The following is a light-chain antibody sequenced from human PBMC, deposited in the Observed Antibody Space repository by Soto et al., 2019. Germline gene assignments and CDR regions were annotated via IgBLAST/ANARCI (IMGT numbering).Light chain of an antibody. CDR2: AAS. Sequence: DIQLTQSPSFLSASVGDRVTITCRASQGISSYVAWYQQKPGKAPKLLIHAASTLQSGVPSRFSGSGSGTEFTLTISSLQPEDIATYYCQQFGDLTFIFGQGTRLEI. J-gene: IGKJ5*01. CDR3: QQFGDLTFI. CDR1: QGISSY. V-gene: IGKV1-9*01.